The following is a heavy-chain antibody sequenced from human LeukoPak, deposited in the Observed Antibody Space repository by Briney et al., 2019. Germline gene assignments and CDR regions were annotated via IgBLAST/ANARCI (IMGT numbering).Heavy chain of an antibody. V-gene: IGHV3-21*01. CDR2: ISSSSSYI. D-gene: IGHD2/OR15-2a*01. Sequence: GGSLRLSCAASGFTFSSYSMNWVRQAPGKGLEWVSSISSSSSYIYYADSVKGRFTISRDNAKNSLYLQMNSLRAEDTAVYYCARVTPFYDSSSTAYYYYMDVWGKGTTVTVSS. CDR3: ARVTPFYDSSSTAYYYYMDV. J-gene: IGHJ6*03. CDR1: GFTFSSYS.